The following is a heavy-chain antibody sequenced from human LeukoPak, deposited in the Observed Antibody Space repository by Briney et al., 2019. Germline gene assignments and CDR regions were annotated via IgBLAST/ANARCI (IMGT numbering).Heavy chain of an antibody. CDR1: GGCLSSSSYC. D-gene: IGHD6-6*01. CDR2: IYYSGST. CDR3: ARDNSFGRSIAADLGYYYYYMDV. J-gene: IGHJ6*03. Sequence: SESLSLTNTLSGGCLSSSSYCGGWIRQPPGKWLELGGSIYYSGSTYYNPSLKSRVTISVGTSKNQFSLKLSSVTAAATAVYYCARDNSFGRSIAADLGYYYYYMDVWGKGTTVTVSS. V-gene: IGHV4-39*07.